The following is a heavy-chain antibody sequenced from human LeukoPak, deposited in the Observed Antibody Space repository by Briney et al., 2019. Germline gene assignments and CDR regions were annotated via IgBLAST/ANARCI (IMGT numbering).Heavy chain of an antibody. CDR2: ISISGTKT. CDR3: ANEIRPNDY. Sequence: GSLRLSCAASGFTFSSYAMTWVRQAPGKGLGWVSAISISGTKTYYADSVKGRFTISRDNSKNTLYLQMYSLRAEDTAVYYCANEIRPNDYWGQGTLVTVSS. J-gene: IGHJ4*02. D-gene: IGHD4-17*01. V-gene: IGHV3-23*01. CDR1: GFTFSSYA.